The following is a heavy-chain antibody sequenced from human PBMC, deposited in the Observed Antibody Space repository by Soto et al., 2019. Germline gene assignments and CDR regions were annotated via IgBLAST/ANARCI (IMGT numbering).Heavy chain of an antibody. J-gene: IGHJ4*02. D-gene: IGHD3-22*01. CDR2: SIPIFGTA. CDR3: AINYYDSSGYPTPDY. Sequence: SVKVSCKASGGTFSSYAISWVRQAPGQGLEWMGGSIPIFGTANYAQKFQGRVTITADKSTSTAYMELSSLRSEDTAVYYCAINYYDSSGYPTPDYWGQGTLVTVSS. V-gene: IGHV1-69*06. CDR1: GGTFSSYA.